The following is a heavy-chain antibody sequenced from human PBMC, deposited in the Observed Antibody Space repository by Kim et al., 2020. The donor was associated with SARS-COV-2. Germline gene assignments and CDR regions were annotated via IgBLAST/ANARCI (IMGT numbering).Heavy chain of an antibody. CDR2: MSGNGRTT. Sequence: GGSLRLSCAASGLSLTNQEMNWVRQAPGKGLEWVSYMSGNGRTTYYADSVKGRFTISRDDANNSLYLQMNSLRAEDMAVYYCAGETVTSPDALDIWGQGTMVSVSS. CDR1: GLSLTNQE. V-gene: IGHV3-48*03. J-gene: IGHJ3*02. D-gene: IGHD4-17*01. CDR3: AGETVTSPDALDI.